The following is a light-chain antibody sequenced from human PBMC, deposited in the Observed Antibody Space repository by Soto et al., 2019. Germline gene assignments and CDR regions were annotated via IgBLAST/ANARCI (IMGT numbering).Light chain of an antibody. CDR3: TSYAGTKSLEV. V-gene: IGLV2-8*01. CDR2: EVA. CDR1: SSDVGAYDY. Sequence: QSALTQPPSASGSPGQSVTISCTGTSSDVGAYDYVSWYQQHPGKAPKLMLYEVAKRPSGVPDRFSGSKSGNTASLTVSGLQADDEADYFCTSYAGTKSLEVFGGGTKVTVL. J-gene: IGLJ2*01.